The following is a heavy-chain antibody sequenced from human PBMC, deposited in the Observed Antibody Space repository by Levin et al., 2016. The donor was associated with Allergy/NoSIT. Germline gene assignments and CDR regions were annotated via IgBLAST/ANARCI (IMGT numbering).Heavy chain of an antibody. D-gene: IGHD2-2*01. CDR3: ARAEAAAHFDY. CDR2: IYHSGST. V-gene: IGHV4-38-2*02. Sequence: WIRQPPGKGLEWIGSIYHSGSTYYNPSLKSRVTISVDTSKNQFSLKLSSVTAADTAVYYCARAEAAAHFDYWGQGTLVTVSS. J-gene: IGHJ4*02.